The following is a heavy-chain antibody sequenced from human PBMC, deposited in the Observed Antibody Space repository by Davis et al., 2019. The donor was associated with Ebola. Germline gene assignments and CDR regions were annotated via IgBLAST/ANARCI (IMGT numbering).Heavy chain of an antibody. D-gene: IGHD6-19*01. Sequence: GGSLRLSCVASGFTFNNYAMSWIRQAPGKGLEWVSGISDFGGTTSYADSVRGRFTISRDNSKNTLYMEMSSLRAEDTAVYYCAKGWGSSGWYYFDYWGQGTLVTVSS. V-gene: IGHV3-23*01. CDR1: GFTFNNYA. J-gene: IGHJ4*02. CDR3: AKGWGSSGWYYFDY. CDR2: ISDFGGTT.